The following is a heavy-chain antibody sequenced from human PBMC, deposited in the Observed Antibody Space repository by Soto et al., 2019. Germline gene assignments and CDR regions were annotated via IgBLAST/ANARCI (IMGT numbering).Heavy chain of an antibody. V-gene: IGHV4-59*01. CDR2: IYYSGST. D-gene: IGHD1-26*01. J-gene: IGHJ4*02. Sequence: SETLSLTCTVSGVSISSYYWIWIRQPPGKGLEWIGYIYYSGSTNYNPSLKSRVTISVDTSKNQFSLKLSSVTAADTAVYYCARRYGGNFDFWGQGTLVTVPQ. CDR1: GVSISSYY. CDR3: ARRYGGNFDF.